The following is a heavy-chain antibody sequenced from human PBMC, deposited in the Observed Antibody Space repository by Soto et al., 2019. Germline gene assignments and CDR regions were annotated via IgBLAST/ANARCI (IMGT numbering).Heavy chain of an antibody. J-gene: IGHJ6*02. CDR2: ISAYNGKT. CDR1: GHTSTCYG. D-gene: IGHD5-12*01. Sequence: GASVKASCEASGHTSTCYGISWVRQAPGQGLEWMGWISAYNGKTNYAQNVQGRVTMTTDTSTRTAYMDLRSLRSDDTAVYYCARGGDVNYYHGMDVWG. V-gene: IGHV1-18*01. CDR3: ARGGDVNYYHGMDV.